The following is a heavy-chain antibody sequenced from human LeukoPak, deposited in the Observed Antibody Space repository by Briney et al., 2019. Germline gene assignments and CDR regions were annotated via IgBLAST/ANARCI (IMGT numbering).Heavy chain of an antibody. CDR3: ARPGSGYCSGGSCYFPFDY. Sequence: GASVKVSCKASGGTFSSYAISWVRQAPGQGLEWMGGIIPIFGTANYAQKFQGRVTITTDESTSTAYMELSSLRSEGTAVYYCARPGSGYCSGGSCYFPFDYWGQGTLVTVSS. CDR1: GGTFSSYA. J-gene: IGHJ4*02. CDR2: IIPIFGTA. D-gene: IGHD2-15*01. V-gene: IGHV1-69*05.